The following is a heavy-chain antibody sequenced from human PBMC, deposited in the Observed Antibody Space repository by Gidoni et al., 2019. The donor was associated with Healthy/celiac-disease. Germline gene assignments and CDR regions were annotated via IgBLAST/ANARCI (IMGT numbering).Heavy chain of an antibody. CDR1: GFSLSNARMG. Sequence: QVTLKESGPVLVKPTETLTLTCTVAGFSLSNARMGVSLISQPPGKSLEWLAHIFSNDEKSYITSMKIRLTISQDTSNSQVVLTMTNMDPVDTATYYCARQWLVYGMDVWGQGTTVTVSS. CDR3: ARQWLVYGMDV. J-gene: IGHJ6*02. D-gene: IGHD6-19*01. V-gene: IGHV2-26*01. CDR2: IFSNDEK.